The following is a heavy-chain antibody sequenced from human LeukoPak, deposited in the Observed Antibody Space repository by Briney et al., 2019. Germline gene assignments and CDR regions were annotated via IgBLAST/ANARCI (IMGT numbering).Heavy chain of an antibody. CDR1: GGSISSSSYY. CDR2: IYYSGST. J-gene: IGHJ3*02. Sequence: PSETLSLTCTVSGGSISSSSYYWGWIRQPPGKGLEWIRSIYYSGSTYYNPSLKSRVTISVDTSKNQFSLKLSSVTAADTAVYYCASGYYDYVWGSYRSAAAFDIWGQGTMVTVSS. D-gene: IGHD3-16*02. V-gene: IGHV4-39*01. CDR3: ASGYYDYVWGSYRSAAAFDI.